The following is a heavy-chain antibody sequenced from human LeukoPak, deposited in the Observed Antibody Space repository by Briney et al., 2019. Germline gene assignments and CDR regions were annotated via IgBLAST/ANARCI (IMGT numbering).Heavy chain of an antibody. Sequence: SETLSLTCTVSGGSVNSGSYYWNWIRQPPGKGLEWIGYIYYSGSTNYNPSLKSRVAISVDTSKNQFSLKLSSVTAADTAVYYCARAAYSGSYHSDYWGQGTLVTVSS. J-gene: IGHJ4*02. CDR3: ARAAYSGSYHSDY. CDR1: GGSVNSGSYY. CDR2: IYYSGST. D-gene: IGHD1-26*01. V-gene: IGHV4-61*01.